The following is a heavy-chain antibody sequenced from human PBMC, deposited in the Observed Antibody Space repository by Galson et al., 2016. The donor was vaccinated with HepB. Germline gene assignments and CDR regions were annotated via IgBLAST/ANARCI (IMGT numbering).Heavy chain of an antibody. J-gene: IGHJ5*02. CDR3: TKLSINWSDDH. V-gene: IGHV3-48*02. CDR2: ISSGGSTI. CDR1: GFTLGNYG. Sequence: SLRLSCAGSGFTLGNYGMTWVRQAAGKAPEWVSYISSGGSTIYYADSVKGRFTISRDDDKKLLSLQMNRLRDEDTAVYYGTKLSINWSDDHWCQGTLVTVS. D-gene: IGHD3-3*01.